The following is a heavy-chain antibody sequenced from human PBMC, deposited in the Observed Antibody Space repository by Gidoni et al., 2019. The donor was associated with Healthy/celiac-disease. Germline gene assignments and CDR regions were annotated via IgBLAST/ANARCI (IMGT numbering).Heavy chain of an antibody. CDR1: CFSLSNARMG. CDR2: IFSNDEK. V-gene: IGHV2-26*01. J-gene: IGHJ6*02. CDR3: ARIKGLWYSSSSQGMDV. D-gene: IGHD6-6*01. Sequence: HVTFKASGPVLVKPTETLTLTFTVSCFSLSNARMGVSWIRQPPGKALEWLAHIFSNDEKSYSTSLKSRLTISKDTSKRQVVLTMTNMDPVDTDTYYCARIKGLWYSSSSQGMDVWGQGTTVTVSS.